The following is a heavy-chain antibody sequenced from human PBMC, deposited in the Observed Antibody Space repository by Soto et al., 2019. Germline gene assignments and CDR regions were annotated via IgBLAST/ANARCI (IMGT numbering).Heavy chain of an antibody. V-gene: IGHV4-30-2*01. CDR3: ARERPMDYDFWSGYSSFDY. D-gene: IGHD3-3*01. Sequence: PSETLSLTCAVSGGSITSGGYSWGWIRQPPGQGLEWIGYMYHSGNTYYNPSLKGRVTISLDHSRNQFSLRLSSVTAADTAVYYCARERPMDYDFWSGYSSFDYWGQGTLVTVSS. CDR1: GGSITSGGYS. J-gene: IGHJ4*02. CDR2: MYHSGNT.